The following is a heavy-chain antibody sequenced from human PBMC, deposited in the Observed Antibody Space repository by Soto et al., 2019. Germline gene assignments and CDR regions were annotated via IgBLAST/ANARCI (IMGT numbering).Heavy chain of an antibody. V-gene: IGHV1-69*06. D-gene: IGHD3-3*01. Sequence: QVQLVQSGAEVKKPGSSVKVSCKASGGTFSSYAISWVRQAPGQGLEWMGGIIPIFGTANYAQKFQGRVTITADKSTSTAYMELSSLRSEDTAVYYCARGEVAFGVPPYYYYDYGMDVWGQGTTVTVSS. CDR3: ARGEVAFGVPPYYYYDYGMDV. CDR1: GGTFSSYA. J-gene: IGHJ6*02. CDR2: IIPIFGTA.